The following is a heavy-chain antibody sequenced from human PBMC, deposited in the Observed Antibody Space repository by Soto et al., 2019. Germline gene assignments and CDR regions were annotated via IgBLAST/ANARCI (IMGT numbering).Heavy chain of an antibody. Sequence: PSETLSLTCAVYGGSFSGYYLSWIRQPPGKGLEWIGEINHSGSTNYNPSLKSRVTISVDTSKNQFSLKLSSVTAADTAVYYCASSEPLGEYCSSTSCYLGYYFDYWGQGTLVTVSS. CDR1: GGSFSGYY. CDR3: ASSEPLGEYCSSTSCYLGYYFDY. CDR2: INHSGST. D-gene: IGHD2-2*01. J-gene: IGHJ4*02. V-gene: IGHV4-34*01.